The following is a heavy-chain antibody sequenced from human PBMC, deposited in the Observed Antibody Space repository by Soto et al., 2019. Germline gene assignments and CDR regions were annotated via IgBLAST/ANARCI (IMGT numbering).Heavy chain of an antibody. CDR3: VKERSGHSYAES. CDR2: ISGSGDRT. D-gene: IGHD5-18*01. CDR1: GFTFSNYA. V-gene: IGHV3-23*01. Sequence: EVQLLESGGGLVQPGGSLRLSCAASGFTFSNYAMSWLRQPPGKGLEWVSAISGSGDRTYYADSVKGRFTISRDNSKNTLYLQMNSLRGEDSAVYYCVKERSGHSYAESGGQGTLVTVSS. J-gene: IGHJ4*02.